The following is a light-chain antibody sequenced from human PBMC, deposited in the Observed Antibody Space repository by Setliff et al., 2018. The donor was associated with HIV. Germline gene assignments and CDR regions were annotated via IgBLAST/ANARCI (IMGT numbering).Light chain of an antibody. CDR1: NIGSKS. CDR2: DDN. J-gene: IGLJ1*01. Sequence: SYELTQPPSVSVAPGKTARITCGGNNIGSKSVHWYQQKPSQAPVLVVYDDNDRPSGIPERFSGSNSGNTATLTISRVEAGDEADYYCQVWDSSSDHHVFGTGTKVTVL. V-gene: IGLV3-21*03. CDR3: QVWDSSSDHHV.